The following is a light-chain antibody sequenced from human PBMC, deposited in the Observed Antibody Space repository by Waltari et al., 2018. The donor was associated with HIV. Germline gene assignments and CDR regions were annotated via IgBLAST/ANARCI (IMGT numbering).Light chain of an antibody. Sequence: QSALTQPASVSGSPGQSITISCTGTSSDVGGYNHVSWYQQHPGTAPKLMIFGVSNRPSGVSNRFSGSKSGNTASRTISGLQAEDEADYYCSSYTRSGTLGVFGTGTKVTVL. CDR1: SSDVGGYNH. V-gene: IGLV2-14*03. CDR3: SSYTRSGTLGV. CDR2: GVS. J-gene: IGLJ1*01.